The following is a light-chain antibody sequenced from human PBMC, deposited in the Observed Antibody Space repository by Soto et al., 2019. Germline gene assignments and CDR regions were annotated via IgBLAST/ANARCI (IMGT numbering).Light chain of an antibody. CDR2: AAS. CDR1: QSISSY. Sequence: DIQMTQSPSSLSASVRERVTITCRASQSISSYLNWYQQKPGKAPKLLIYAASSLHSWVPSRFSGSGSGTDFTLTISSLQPEDFSTYYCQQTYSTPPTFGGGTKLDIK. V-gene: IGKV1-39*01. CDR3: QQTYSTPPT. J-gene: IGKJ4*01.